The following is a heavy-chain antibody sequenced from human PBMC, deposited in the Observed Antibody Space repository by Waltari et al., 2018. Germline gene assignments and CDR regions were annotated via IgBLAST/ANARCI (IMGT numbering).Heavy chain of an antibody. CDR1: GFSFGSYW. J-gene: IGHJ4*02. V-gene: IGHV3-23*04. CDR3: AKDRQGVWDY. D-gene: IGHD2-8*01. CDR2: VPGDGGST. Sequence: EVQLVESGGGLVQPGGSLRLSCAASGFSFGSYWMNWVRQAPGKGLEVVSAVPGDGGSTYYADSVKGRFTISRDNSKNTVYLQMNSLRAEDTAIYYCAKDRQGVWDYWGQGTLVTVSS.